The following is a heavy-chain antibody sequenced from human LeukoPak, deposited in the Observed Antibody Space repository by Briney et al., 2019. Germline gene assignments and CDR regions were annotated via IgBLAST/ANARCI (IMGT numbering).Heavy chain of an antibody. CDR2: IYYSGST. V-gene: IGHV4-31*03. Sequence: SQTLSLTCTVSGGSISIGGYYWSWIRQHPGKGLEWIGYIYYSGSTYYNPSLESRVTMSVDTSKNQFSLKLYSVTAADTAVYYYAREGDKRAAAAYWGQGTLVTVSS. J-gene: IGHJ4*02. CDR3: AREGDKRAAAAY. D-gene: IGHD6-13*01. CDR1: GGSISIGGYY.